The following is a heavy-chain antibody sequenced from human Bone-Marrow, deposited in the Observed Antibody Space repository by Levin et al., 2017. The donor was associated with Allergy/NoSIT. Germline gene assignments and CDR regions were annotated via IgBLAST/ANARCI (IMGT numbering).Heavy chain of an antibody. Sequence: AGGSLRLSCTASGFTFGDYSMSWFRQAPGKGLEWVGLIRNKAYGETTEYAASVKGRFTMSKDDSKSIAYLQLNSLRSEDTAVYYCSRDEYGTGIAYDWGQGTLVTVSS. D-gene: IGHD3-10*01. CDR2: IRNKAYGETT. CDR3: SRDEYGTGIAYD. CDR1: GFTFGDYS. J-gene: IGHJ4*02. V-gene: IGHV3-49*03.